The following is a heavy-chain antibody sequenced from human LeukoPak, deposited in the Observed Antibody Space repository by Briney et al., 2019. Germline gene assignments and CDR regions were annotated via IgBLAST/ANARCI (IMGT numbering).Heavy chain of an antibody. J-gene: IGHJ4*02. V-gene: IGHV4-59*01. CDR3: ARFTGSSGYKFDY. CDR1: GGSISSYY. D-gene: IGHD3-22*01. Sequence: SETLSLTCTVSGGSISSYYWSWIRQPPGKGLEWIGYIYYSGSSNYNPSLKSRVTISVDTPKNQFSLKLSSVTAADTAVYYCARFTGSSGYKFDYWGQGTQVTVSS. CDR2: IYYSGSS.